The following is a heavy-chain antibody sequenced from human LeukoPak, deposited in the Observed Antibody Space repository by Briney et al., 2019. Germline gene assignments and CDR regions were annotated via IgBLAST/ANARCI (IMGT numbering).Heavy chain of an antibody. Sequence: PSETLSLTCTVSGGSISSNIYYWGWIRQPPGKGLEWIGDIYYSGSTYYNPSLKSRVTISVDTSKNQFSLKLSSVTTADTAVYYCARRGGYDFSYDCWGQGILVTVSS. D-gene: IGHD5-12*01. CDR2: IYYSGST. CDR1: GGSISSNIYY. V-gene: IGHV4-39*01. J-gene: IGHJ4*02. CDR3: ARRGGYDFSYDC.